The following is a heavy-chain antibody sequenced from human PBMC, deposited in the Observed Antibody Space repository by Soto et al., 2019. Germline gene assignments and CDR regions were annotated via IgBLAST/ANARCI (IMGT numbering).Heavy chain of an antibody. D-gene: IGHD6-13*01. Sequence: EVQLVESGGGLVQPGGSLRLSCAASGFTFSSYWMHWVRQAPGKGLVWVSRINSDGSSTSYADSVKGRFTISRDNAKNTLYLQMNSRRAEATAVYYCASLSGRIAAAGTRNWFDPWGQGTLVTVSS. CDR3: ASLSGRIAAAGTRNWFDP. V-gene: IGHV3-74*01. CDR1: GFTFSSYW. J-gene: IGHJ5*02. CDR2: INSDGSST.